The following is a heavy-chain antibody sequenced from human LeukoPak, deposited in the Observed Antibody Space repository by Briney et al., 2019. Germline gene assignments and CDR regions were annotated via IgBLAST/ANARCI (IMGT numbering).Heavy chain of an antibody. Sequence: ASVKVSCKASGYTFTSYYMHWVRQAPGQGLEWMGIINPSGGSTSYAQKFQGRVTMTRDTSTSTVYMELSSLRVDDTAVYYCAKAASSSWPSYYYGMDVWGQGTTVTVSS. CDR3: AKAASSSWPSYYYGMDV. CDR2: INPSGGST. D-gene: IGHD6-13*01. V-gene: IGHV1-46*01. CDR1: GYTFTSYY. J-gene: IGHJ6*02.